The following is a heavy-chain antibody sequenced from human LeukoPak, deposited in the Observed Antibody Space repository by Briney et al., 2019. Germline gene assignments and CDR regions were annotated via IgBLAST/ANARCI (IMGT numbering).Heavy chain of an antibody. CDR2: IYYSGSA. D-gene: IGHD3-10*01. V-gene: IGHV4-59*11. CDR3: ARGDGSGSAPFDY. J-gene: IGHJ4*02. Sequence: PSETPSLTCTVSGDSISSHYWSWIRQPPGKRLEWIGYIYYSGSANYNPSLKSRVTISGDTSKNQFSLKLSSVTAADTAVYYCARGDGSGSAPFDYWGQGTLVTVSS. CDR1: GDSISSHY.